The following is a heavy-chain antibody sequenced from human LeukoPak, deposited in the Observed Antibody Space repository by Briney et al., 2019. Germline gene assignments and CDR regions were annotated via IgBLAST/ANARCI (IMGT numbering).Heavy chain of an antibody. V-gene: IGHV4-34*01. Sequence: PSETLSLTCAVYGGSFSGYYWSWIRQPPGKGLEWIGEINHSGSTNYNPSLKSRVTISVDTSKNQFSLKLSSVTAADTAVYYCARGGSGVTTNIKIFDYWGQGTLVTVSS. D-gene: IGHD4-17*01. CDR1: GGSFSGYY. J-gene: IGHJ4*02. CDR3: ARGGSGVTTNIKIFDY. CDR2: INHSGST.